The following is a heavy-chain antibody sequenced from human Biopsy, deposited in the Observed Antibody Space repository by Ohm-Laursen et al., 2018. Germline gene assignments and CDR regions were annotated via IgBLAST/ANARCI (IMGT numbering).Heavy chain of an antibody. CDR2: IDVSDYNT. D-gene: IGHD1-14*01. Sequence: GSLRLSCAASGFTFSRYAMSWVRQAPGKGLEWVAHIDVSDYNTYYADSVRGRFTISRDNSKQMVHLEINSLTADDTAVYYCVKQWGGYNFDSWGQGTLVTVSS. J-gene: IGHJ5*01. V-gene: IGHV3-23*01. CDR3: VKQWGGYNFDS. CDR1: GFTFSRYA.